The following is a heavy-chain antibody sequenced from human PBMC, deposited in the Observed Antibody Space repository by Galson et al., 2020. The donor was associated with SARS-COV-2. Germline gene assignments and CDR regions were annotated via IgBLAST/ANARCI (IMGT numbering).Heavy chain of an antibody. CDR2: TSGEGGST. Sequence: GGSLRLSCALSGFTFDDYAIHWVRQAPGKGLEWVSVTSGEGGSTYYADSVKGRFTISKDNSKNSLSLQMNSLRHEDTASYYCARDICRSTRCYYGFSYYGMDVWGQGTTVTVSS. D-gene: IGHD2-2*01. CDR1: GFTFDDYA. J-gene: IGHJ6*02. V-gene: IGHV3-43*02. CDR3: ARDICRSTRCYYGFSYYGMDV.